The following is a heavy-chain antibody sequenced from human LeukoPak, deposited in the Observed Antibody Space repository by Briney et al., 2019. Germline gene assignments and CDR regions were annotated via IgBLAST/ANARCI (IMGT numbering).Heavy chain of an antibody. CDR1: GFTFSNYA. CDR2: ISGSGVST. Sequence: GGSLRLSCAASGFTFSNYAMSWVRQAPGKGXXXXSAISGSGVSTYYADSVKGRFTISRDNSKNTLYLQMNGLRAEDTAVYYCAKDPRGYYYGMDVWGKGTTVTVSS. J-gene: IGHJ6*04. D-gene: IGHD3-10*01. CDR3: AKDPRGYYYGMDV. V-gene: IGHV3-23*01.